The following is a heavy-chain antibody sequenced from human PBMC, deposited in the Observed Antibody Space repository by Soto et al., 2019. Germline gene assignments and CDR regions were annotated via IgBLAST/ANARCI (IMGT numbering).Heavy chain of an antibody. Sequence: QVQLQQWGAGLLKPSETLSLTCAVYGGFVTSGSYYWSWIRQPPGKGLEWIGEMSHSGGTRFNPSLKSRVTISVDTSKNQFTLKMSSVTAADTALYYCARVGRGTATTVVDAFDIWGPGTMVTVSS. D-gene: IGHD1-1*01. CDR3: ARVGRGTATTVVDAFDI. CDR2: MSHSGGT. V-gene: IGHV4-34*01. J-gene: IGHJ3*02. CDR1: GGFVTSGSYY.